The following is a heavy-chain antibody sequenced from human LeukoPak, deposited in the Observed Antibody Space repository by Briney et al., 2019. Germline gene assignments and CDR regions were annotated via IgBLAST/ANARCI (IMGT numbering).Heavy chain of an antibody. J-gene: IGHJ4*02. CDR2: VSGRDTST. CDR1: GFTFSNYA. V-gene: IGHV3-23*01. Sequence: GASLRLSCAASGFTFSNYAMSWVRQAPGKGLEWVSAVSGRDTSTYYTDSVKGRFTISRDNSKNTLYLQMNSLSAEDTAIYYCAKWGDYDVLTGYYNSDYWGQGTLVTVSS. D-gene: IGHD3-9*01. CDR3: AKWGDYDVLTGYYNSDY.